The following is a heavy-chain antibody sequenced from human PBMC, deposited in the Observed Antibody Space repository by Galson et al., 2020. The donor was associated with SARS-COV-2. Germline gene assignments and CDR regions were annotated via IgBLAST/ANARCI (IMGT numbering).Heavy chain of an antibody. CDR1: GFTFSSYG. CDR2: ISYDGSNK. Sequence: GGSLRLSCAASGFTFSSYGMHWVRQAPGKGLEWVAVISYDGSNKYYTDSVKGRFTISRDNSKSTLFLQMNSLRAEDTAVYYCARGPNYYYMDVWDKGTTVTVSS. J-gene: IGHJ6*03. V-gene: IGHV3-30*03. CDR3: ARGPNYYYMDV.